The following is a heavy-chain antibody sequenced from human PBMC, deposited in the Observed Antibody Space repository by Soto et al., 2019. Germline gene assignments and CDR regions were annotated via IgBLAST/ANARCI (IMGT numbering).Heavy chain of an antibody. D-gene: IGHD6-13*01. V-gene: IGHV4-39*01. CDR3: ARQIGAAAAPPYYMDV. Sequence: SETLSLTCTVSGGSISSSSYYWGWIRQPPGEGLEWIGSIYYSGSTYYNPSLKSRVTISVDTSKNQFSLKLSSVTAADTAVYYCARQIGAAAAPPYYMDVWGKGTTVTVSS. J-gene: IGHJ6*03. CDR1: GGSISSSSYY. CDR2: IYYSGST.